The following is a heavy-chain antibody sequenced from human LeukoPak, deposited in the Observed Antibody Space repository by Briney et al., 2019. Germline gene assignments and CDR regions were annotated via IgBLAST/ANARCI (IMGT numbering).Heavy chain of an antibody. J-gene: IGHJ3*02. V-gene: IGHV4-4*07. Sequence: SETLSLTCTVSGGSISSYYWSWIRQPAGKGREWIGRIYTSGSTNYNPSLKSRVTMSVDTSKNQFSLKLSSVTAADTAVYYCARFTYDFWSGTPSDAFDIWGQGTMVTVSS. CDR2: IYTSGST. CDR3: ARFTYDFWSGTPSDAFDI. CDR1: GGSISSYY. D-gene: IGHD3-3*01.